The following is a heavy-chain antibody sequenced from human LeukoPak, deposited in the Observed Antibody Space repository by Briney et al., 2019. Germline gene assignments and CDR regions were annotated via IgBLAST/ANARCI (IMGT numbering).Heavy chain of an antibody. CDR2: IYPGDSDT. CDR3: ARQASSSWPYYFDY. CDR1: GSIFTSYW. V-gene: IGHV5-51*01. D-gene: IGHD6-13*01. Sequence: GASLQISCEGSGSIFTSYWIGWVRQLAGKGVEWMGIIYPGDSDTRYSPSFQGQVTISADKSISTAYLQWSSLKASDTAMYYCARQASSSWPYYFDYWGQGTLVTVSS. J-gene: IGHJ4*02.